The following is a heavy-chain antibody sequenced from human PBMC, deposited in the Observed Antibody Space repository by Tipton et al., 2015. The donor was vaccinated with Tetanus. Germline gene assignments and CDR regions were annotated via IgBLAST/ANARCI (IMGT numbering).Heavy chain of an antibody. Sequence: QLVQPGAEVKKPGESLKISCKGSGYFFASFWIAWVRQMPGKGLEWMGTIYPGDSDTRYSPSFQGQVTISADKSISTAYLLWSNLKASDTAIYYCARLAHGDKEAGVHWGQGTLVTVSS. J-gene: IGHJ4*02. CDR1: GYFFASFW. CDR3: ARLAHGDKEAGVH. V-gene: IGHV5-51*03. CDR2: IYPGDSDT. D-gene: IGHD4-23*01.